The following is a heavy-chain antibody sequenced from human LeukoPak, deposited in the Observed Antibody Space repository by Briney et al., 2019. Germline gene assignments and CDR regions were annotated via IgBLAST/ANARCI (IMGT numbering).Heavy chain of an antibody. CDR2: ISAYNGNT. CDR1: GYTFTSYG. V-gene: IGHV1-18*01. CDR3: ARVTRGSSSWYYYYYMDV. D-gene: IGHD6-13*01. Sequence: ASVKVSCKASGYTFTSYGISWVRQAPGQGLEWMGWISAYNGNTKYAQRLQGRVTMTTDTSTSTAYMELRSLRSDDTAVYYCARVTRGSSSWYYYYYMDVWGKGTTVTISS. J-gene: IGHJ6*03.